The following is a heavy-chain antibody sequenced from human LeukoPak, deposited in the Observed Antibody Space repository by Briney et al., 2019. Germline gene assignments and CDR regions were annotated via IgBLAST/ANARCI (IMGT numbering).Heavy chain of an antibody. CDR3: AAAPHSLYYSFGLDV. Sequence: GGSLRLSCEASGLSFSAYWMHWVRQAPGKGLVWVSRIHSDGSEINYADSVKGRFTISRVNANNTVFLQMDSLRVEDTAIYYCAAAPHSLYYSFGLDVWGQGTTVTVSS. V-gene: IGHV3-74*01. CDR1: GLSFSAYW. J-gene: IGHJ6*02. CDR2: IHSDGSEI. D-gene: IGHD6-13*01.